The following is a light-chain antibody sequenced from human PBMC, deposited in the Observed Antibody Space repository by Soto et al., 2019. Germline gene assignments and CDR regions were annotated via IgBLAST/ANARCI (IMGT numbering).Light chain of an antibody. Sequence: VMTQSPATLPVSPGERATLSCRARESVSSNLAWYQQRPGQAPRLLIYGASTRATDTPVRFRGSGSGTEFTLTISSLQSEDFAVYYCQQYNNWPPSIIFGQGTRLEIK. V-gene: IGKV3-15*01. CDR1: ESVSSN. J-gene: IGKJ5*01. CDR3: QQYNNWPPSII. CDR2: GAS.